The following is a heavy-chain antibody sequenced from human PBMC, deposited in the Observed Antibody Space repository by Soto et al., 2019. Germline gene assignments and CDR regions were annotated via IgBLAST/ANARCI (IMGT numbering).Heavy chain of an antibody. Sequence: ASLKVSCKASGYTFTSYSMHWVLQAPGERLEWMGWINAGNGNTKYSQKFQGRVTMTRDTSVSTAYMELSRLRSDDTAVYYCARDLTPLGFYYATSPYGIDVWGPGTTATVSS. V-gene: IGHV1-3*01. CDR3: ARDLTPLGFYYATSPYGIDV. D-gene: IGHD3-22*01. CDR1: GYTFTSYS. J-gene: IGHJ6*02. CDR2: INAGNGNT.